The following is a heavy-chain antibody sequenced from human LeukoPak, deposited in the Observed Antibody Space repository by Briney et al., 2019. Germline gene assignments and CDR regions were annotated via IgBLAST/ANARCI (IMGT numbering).Heavy chain of an antibody. CDR1: GFTLSSYS. V-gene: IGHV3-21*05. D-gene: IGHD6-13*01. Sequence: GGSLRLSCVASGFTLSSYSMNWVRQAPGKGLEWVSYISSSSSYIYYADSVKGRFTISRDNAKNSLYLQMNSLRAEDTAVYYCARYSSSTDAFDIWGQGTMVTVSS. CDR3: ARYSSSTDAFDI. J-gene: IGHJ3*02. CDR2: ISSSSSYI.